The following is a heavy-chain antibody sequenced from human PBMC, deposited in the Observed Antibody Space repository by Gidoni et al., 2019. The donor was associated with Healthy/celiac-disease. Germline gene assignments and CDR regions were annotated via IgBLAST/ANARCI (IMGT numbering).Heavy chain of an antibody. Sequence: EVQLVESGGGLVQPGRSLRLSCAASGFTFDDYAMHWVRQAPGKGLEWVSGISWNSGSIGYADSVKGRFTISRDNAKNSLYLQMNSLRAEDTALYYCAKGHDYGDYVLDYWGQGTLVTVSS. V-gene: IGHV3-9*01. D-gene: IGHD4-17*01. CDR2: ISWNSGSI. CDR1: GFTFDDYA. CDR3: AKGHDYGDYVLDY. J-gene: IGHJ4*02.